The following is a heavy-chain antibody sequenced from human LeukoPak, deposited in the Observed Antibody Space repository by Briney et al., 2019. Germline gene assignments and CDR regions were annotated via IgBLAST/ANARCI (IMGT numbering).Heavy chain of an antibody. D-gene: IGHD5-18*01. V-gene: IGHV1-8*01. Sequence: SGKLSCTASGYPVAPYDVNWGPGAAGPGLEWRGWMDLNSGNTGYAQKFQGRVTMTRNTSITTAYMELSSLRSEDTAVYYCASLDTAMALDYWGQGTLVTVSS. J-gene: IGHJ4*02. CDR3: ASLDTAMALDY. CDR1: GYPVAPYD. CDR2: MDLNSGNT.